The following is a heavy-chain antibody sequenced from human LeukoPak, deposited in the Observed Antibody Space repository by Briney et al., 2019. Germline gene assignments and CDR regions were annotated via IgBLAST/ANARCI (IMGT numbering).Heavy chain of an antibody. J-gene: IGHJ6*02. Sequence: SETLSLTCTVSGGSVSSGSYYWSWIRQPPGKGLEWIGYVYYHGGTNYNPSLKSRVTISVDTSKNQFSLKLTSVTAADTAVYYCARGISYSSSWSPGQYYYYGMDVWGQGTTVTVSS. CDR1: GGSVSSGSYY. CDR3: ARGISYSSSWSPGQYYYYGMDV. V-gene: IGHV4-61*01. D-gene: IGHD6-13*01. CDR2: VYYHGGT.